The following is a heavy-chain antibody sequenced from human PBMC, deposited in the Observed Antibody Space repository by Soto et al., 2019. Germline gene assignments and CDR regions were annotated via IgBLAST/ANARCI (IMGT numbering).Heavy chain of an antibody. V-gene: IGHV3-7*01. Sequence: EVQLLESGGGLVQPGGSLRLSCAASGFTFNTHWMSWVRQAPGKGLEWVAHTKPDGSEKYYVDSARGRFTISRDNPRNSLYLQMKSLRADDTVLYYCVAWGNSTSKPGGQGTLVTVSS. D-gene: IGHD2-21*01. J-gene: IGHJ5*02. CDR2: TKPDGSEK. CDR1: GFTFNTHW. CDR3: VAWGNSTSKP.